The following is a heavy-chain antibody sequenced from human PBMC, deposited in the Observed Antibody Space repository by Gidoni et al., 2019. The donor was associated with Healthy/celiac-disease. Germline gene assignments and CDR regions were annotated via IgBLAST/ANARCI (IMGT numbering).Heavy chain of an antibody. CDR2: ISGSGGST. J-gene: IGHJ6*02. V-gene: IGHV3-23*01. D-gene: IGHD2-2*01. Sequence: EVQLLESGGGLVQPGGSLILSCAASGFTFSSYAMSWVRQAPGKGLEWVSAISGSGGSTYYADSVKGRFTISRDNSKNTLYLQMNSLRAEDTAVYYCASPDVRYCSSTSCSKYYYGMDVWGQGTTVTVSS. CDR1: GFTFSSYA. CDR3: ASPDVRYCSSTSCSKYYYGMDV.